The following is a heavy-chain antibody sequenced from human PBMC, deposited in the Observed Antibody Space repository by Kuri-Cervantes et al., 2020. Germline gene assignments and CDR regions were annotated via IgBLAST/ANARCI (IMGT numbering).Heavy chain of an antibody. CDR3: ARGGGYDSPSFDY. V-gene: IGHV3-7*01. CDR2: IKQDGSEK. Sequence: GGSLRLSCAASGFTFSYYYMSGVRQAPGKGLEWVANIKQDGSEKYYVDSVKGRFTISRDNAKNSLYLQMNSLRAEDTAVYYCARGGGYDSPSFDYWGQGTLVTVSS. J-gene: IGHJ4*02. D-gene: IGHD5-12*01. CDR1: GFTFSYYY.